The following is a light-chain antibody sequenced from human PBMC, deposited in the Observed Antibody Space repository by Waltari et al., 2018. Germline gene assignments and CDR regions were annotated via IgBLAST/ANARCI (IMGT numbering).Light chain of an antibody. J-gene: IGLJ1*01. CDR2: DVS. Sequence: QSALTQPRSVSGPPGRSVTISCTGTSRDVGGSHFVSWFQQLPGSAPKLLIYDVSERPPGVPDRFSGSKSANTASLTISGLQAEDEADYYCCSYVDTYTYVFGPGTRVIVL. CDR1: SRDVGGSHF. V-gene: IGLV2-11*01. CDR3: CSYVDTYTYV.